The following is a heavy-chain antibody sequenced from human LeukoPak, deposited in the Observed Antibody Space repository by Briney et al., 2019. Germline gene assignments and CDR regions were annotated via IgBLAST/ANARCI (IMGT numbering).Heavy chain of an antibody. CDR1: GGSISTSSYY. Sequence: SETLSLTCTVSGGSISTSSYYWGWVRQPPGKGLEWTGNIYYSGSTYYNPSLKSRVTISVDTSKNQFSLKLSSVTAADTAVYFCARGPYSYDSSGAFDIWGQGTMVTVSS. CDR3: ARGPYSYDSSGAFDI. V-gene: IGHV4-39*07. J-gene: IGHJ3*02. D-gene: IGHD3-22*01. CDR2: IYYSGST.